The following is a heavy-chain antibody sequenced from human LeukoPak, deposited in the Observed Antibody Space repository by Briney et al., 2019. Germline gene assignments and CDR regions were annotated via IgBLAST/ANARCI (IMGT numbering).Heavy chain of an antibody. V-gene: IGHV3-53*01. D-gene: IGHD1-26*01. CDR3: AKAGSIRFDY. CDR2: IYSGSTT. CDR1: GFTVSNNY. Sequence: GGSLRLSCAASGFTVSNNYMSWVRQAPGKGLEWVSVIYSGSTTYYADSVKGRFTISRDNSKNTLYLQMNSLRAEDTAVYYCAKAGSIRFDYWGQGTLVTVSS. J-gene: IGHJ4*02.